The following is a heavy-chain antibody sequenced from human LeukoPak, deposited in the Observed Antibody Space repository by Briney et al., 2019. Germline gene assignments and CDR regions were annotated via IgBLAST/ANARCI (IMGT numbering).Heavy chain of an antibody. CDR2: ISSSGSTI. CDR3: AELGITMIGGV. J-gene: IGHJ6*04. D-gene: IGHD3-10*02. Sequence: GGSLRLSCAASGFTFSSYEMNWVRQAPGEGLEWVSYISSSGSTIYYADSGKGRFTISRDNAKNPLYLQMNSLRAEDTAVYYCAELGITMIGGVWGKGTTVTISS. V-gene: IGHV3-48*03. CDR1: GFTFSSYE.